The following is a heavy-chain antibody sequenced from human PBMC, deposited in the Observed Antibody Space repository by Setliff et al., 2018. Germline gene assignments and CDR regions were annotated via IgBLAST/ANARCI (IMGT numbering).Heavy chain of an antibody. CDR3: ARDRSYYYDSSGYYPL. J-gene: IGHJ3*01. CDR1: GFTFSSYS. CDR2: ISGSGGST. Sequence: PGGSLRLSCAASGFTFSSYSMNWVRQAPGKGLEWVSAISGSGGSTYYADSVKGRFTISRDNSKNSLYLQMNSLRAEDTAVYYCARDRSYYYDSSGYYPLWGQGTMVTVSS. D-gene: IGHD3-22*01. V-gene: IGHV3-23*01.